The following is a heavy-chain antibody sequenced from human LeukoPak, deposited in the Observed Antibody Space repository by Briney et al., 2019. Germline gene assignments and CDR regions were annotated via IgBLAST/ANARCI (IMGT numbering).Heavy chain of an antibody. CDR1: GYTFTGYY. CDR3: ARSIGQYYDSSGYYTDYYYYMDV. V-gene: IGHV1-2*02. D-gene: IGHD3-22*01. J-gene: IGHJ6*03. Sequence: SCKASGYTFTGYYMHWVRQAPGQGLEWMGWINPNSGGTNYAQKFQGRVTMTRDTSISTAYMELSRLRSDDTAVYYCARSIGQYYDSSGYYTDYYYYMDVWGKGTTVTVSS. CDR2: INPNSGGT.